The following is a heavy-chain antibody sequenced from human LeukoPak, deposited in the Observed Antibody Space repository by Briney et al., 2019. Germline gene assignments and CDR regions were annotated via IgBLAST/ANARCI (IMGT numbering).Heavy chain of an antibody. CDR3: ARARIYDYVWGSYRSNWFDP. Sequence: ASVKVSCKASGYTFTSYDINWVRQATGQGLELMGWMNPNSGNTGYAQKFQGRVTMTRNTSISTAYMELSSLRSEDTAVYYCARARIYDYVWGSYRSNWFDPWGQGTLVTVSS. CDR1: GYTFTSYD. J-gene: IGHJ5*02. D-gene: IGHD3-16*02. V-gene: IGHV1-8*01. CDR2: MNPNSGNT.